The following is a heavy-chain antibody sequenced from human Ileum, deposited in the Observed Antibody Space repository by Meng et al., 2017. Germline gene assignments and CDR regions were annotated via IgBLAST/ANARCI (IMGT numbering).Heavy chain of an antibody. J-gene: IGHJ4*02. CDR2: IHHSGRT. D-gene: IGHD1-26*01. CDR3: VRGPARETHDFDY. CDR1: GGSFNDYY. V-gene: IGHV4-34*01. Sequence: QVQLNQWGAGLLKPSETLSPTGDVFGGSFNDYYWSWVRQSPGKGLEWIGQIHHSGRTKYKSSLERRVTISVDTSKSQFSLKLTSVTAADTAMYYCVRGPARETHDFDYWGQGALVTVSS.